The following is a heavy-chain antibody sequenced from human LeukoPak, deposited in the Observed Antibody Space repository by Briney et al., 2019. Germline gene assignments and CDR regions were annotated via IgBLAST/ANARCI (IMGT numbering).Heavy chain of an antibody. Sequence: SQTLSLTCTVSGGSISSGDYYWSWIRQPPGKGLEWIGYIYYSESTYYNPSLKSRVTISVDTSKNQFSLKLSSVTAADTAVYYCARGACSGGSCYDIDYWGQGTLVTVSS. D-gene: IGHD2-15*01. CDR1: GGSISSGDYY. J-gene: IGHJ4*02. V-gene: IGHV4-30-4*01. CDR3: ARGACSGGSCYDIDY. CDR2: IYYSEST.